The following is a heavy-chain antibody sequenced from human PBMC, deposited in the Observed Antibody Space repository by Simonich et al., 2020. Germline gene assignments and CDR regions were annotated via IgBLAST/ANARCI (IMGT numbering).Heavy chain of an antibody. CDR3: ARDVDTAMVFDY. Sequence: EVQLVESGGGLVKPGGSLRLSCAASGFTFSSYSMNWVRQAPGKGLEWVSSISSSSSYNYYADSVKGRFTISRDNAKNSLYLQMNSLRAEDTAVYYCARDVDTAMVFDYWGQGTLVTVSS. V-gene: IGHV3-21*01. CDR2: ISSSSSYN. J-gene: IGHJ4*02. D-gene: IGHD5-18*01. CDR1: GFTFSSYS.